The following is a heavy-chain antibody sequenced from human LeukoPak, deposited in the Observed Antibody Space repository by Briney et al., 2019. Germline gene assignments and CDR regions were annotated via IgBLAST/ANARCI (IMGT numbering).Heavy chain of an antibody. CDR3: ARGGGLDA. CDR1: GFTFSSYW. V-gene: IGHV3-7*03. CDR2: INHNGNVN. D-gene: IGHD3-16*01. Sequence: GGSLRLSCAASGFTFSSYWTNWARQAPGKGLEWVASINHNGNVNYYVDSVKGRFTISRDNAKNSLYLQMSNLRAEDTAVYFCARGGGLDAWGQGATVTVSS. J-gene: IGHJ6*02.